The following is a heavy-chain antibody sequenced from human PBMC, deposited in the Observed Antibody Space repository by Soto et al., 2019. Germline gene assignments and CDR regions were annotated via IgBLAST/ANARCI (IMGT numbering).Heavy chain of an antibody. J-gene: IGHJ3*02. CDR3: ARVWVIGYCSGGSCSHDAFDI. V-gene: IGHV3-30-3*01. Sequence: QVQLVESGGGVVQPGRSLRLSCAASGFTFSSYAMHWVRQAPGKGLEWVAVISYDGSNKYYADSVKGRFTISRDNSKNTLYLQMNSLRAEDTAVYYCARVWVIGYCSGGSCSHDAFDIWGQGTMVTVSP. CDR2: ISYDGSNK. CDR1: GFTFSSYA. D-gene: IGHD2-15*01.